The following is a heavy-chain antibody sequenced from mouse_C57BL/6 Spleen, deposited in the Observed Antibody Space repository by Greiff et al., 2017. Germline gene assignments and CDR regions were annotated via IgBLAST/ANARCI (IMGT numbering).Heavy chain of an antibody. J-gene: IGHJ1*03. CDR1: GYTFTSYT. D-gene: IGHD1-1*01. CDR3: ARSPLYYGSSSYWYFDV. Sequence: QVQLQQSGAELARPGASVKMSCKASGYTFTSYTMHWVKQRPGQGLEWIGYINPSSGYTKYNQKFKDKATLTADKSSSTAYMQLSSLTSEDSAVYYCARSPLYYGSSSYWYFDVWGTGTTVTVSS. V-gene: IGHV1-4*01. CDR2: INPSSGYT.